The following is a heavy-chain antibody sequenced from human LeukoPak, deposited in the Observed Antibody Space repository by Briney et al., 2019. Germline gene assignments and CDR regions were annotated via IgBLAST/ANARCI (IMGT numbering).Heavy chain of an antibody. CDR1: GGTFSSYA. CDR2: IIPILGTA. V-gene: IGHV1-69*13. CDR3: ARAHVVDFWSGYYTDNWFDP. D-gene: IGHD3-3*01. Sequence: ASVKVSCKASGGTFSSYAISWVRQAPGQGLEWMGGIIPILGTANYAQKFQGRVTITADESTSTAYMELSSLRSEDTAVYYCARAHVVDFWSGYYTDNWFDPWGQGTLVTVSS. J-gene: IGHJ5*02.